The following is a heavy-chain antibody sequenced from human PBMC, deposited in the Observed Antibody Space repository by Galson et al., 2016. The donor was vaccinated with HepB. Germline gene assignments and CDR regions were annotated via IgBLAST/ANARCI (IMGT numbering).Heavy chain of an antibody. CDR2: IIPILDIV. CDR3: AIDLHISSWYPFRY. V-gene: IGHV1-69*10. CDR1: GGTFSNYA. D-gene: IGHD6-13*01. Sequence: SVKVSCKASGGTFSNYAISWVRQAPGQGPEWMGGIIPILDIVNHAQKFQGRVTITADKSTSTVYMELSSLRSEDTAVYYCAIDLHISSWYPFRYCGQGTLVSVSS. J-gene: IGHJ4*02.